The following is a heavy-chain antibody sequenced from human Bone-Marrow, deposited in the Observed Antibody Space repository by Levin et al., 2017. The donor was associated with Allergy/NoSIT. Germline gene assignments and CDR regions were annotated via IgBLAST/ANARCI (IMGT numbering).Heavy chain of an antibody. D-gene: IGHD3-22*01. CDR3: ARNLNYYDSSGSYYYHYGMDV. CDR1: GFMFSNYW. J-gene: IGHJ6*02. V-gene: IGHV3-7*01. Sequence: PSSETLSLTCAASGFMFSNYWMSWVRQAPGKGLEWVANIQQDGSEKKYVDSVKGRFTISRDNAKNSLYLQMNSLRAEDTAVYYCARNLNYYDSSGSYYYHYGMDVWGQGTTVSVSS. CDR2: IQQDGSEK.